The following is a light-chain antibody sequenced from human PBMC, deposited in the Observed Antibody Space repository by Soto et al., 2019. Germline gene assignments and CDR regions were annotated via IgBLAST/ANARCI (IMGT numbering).Light chain of an antibody. Sequence: QSALTQPRSVSGSPGQSVSVSCTGTSSDVGGYNYVSWYRQHPGKAPKLMIYDVSERPSGVPDRFSGSKSGNTASLTISGLRAEDEGDYDCCSYAGTYTFIFGGGTKLTVL. J-gene: IGLJ2*01. V-gene: IGLV2-11*01. CDR3: CSYAGTYTFI. CDR1: SSDVGGYNY. CDR2: DVS.